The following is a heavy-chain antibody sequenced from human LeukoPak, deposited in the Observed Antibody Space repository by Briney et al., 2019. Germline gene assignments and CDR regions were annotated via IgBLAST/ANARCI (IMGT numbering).Heavy chain of an antibody. V-gene: IGHV3-23*01. CDR2: ISGSGGST. D-gene: IGHD2-21*02. CDR3: AKEWAYCGGDCYPPEYFQH. J-gene: IGHJ1*01. CDR1: GFTFSSYA. Sequence: PGGSLRLSCAASGFTFSSYAMSWVRQAPGKGLEWGSAISGSGGSTYYADSVKGRFTISRDNSKNTLYLQMNSLRAEDTAVYYCAKEWAYCGGDCYPPEYFQHWGQGTPVTVSS.